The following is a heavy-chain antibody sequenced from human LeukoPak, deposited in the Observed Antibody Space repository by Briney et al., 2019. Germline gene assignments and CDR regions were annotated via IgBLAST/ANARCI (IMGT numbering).Heavy chain of an antibody. J-gene: IGHJ4*02. CDR3: ARHEGYYYDSSSYYFD. D-gene: IGHD3-22*01. V-gene: IGHV4-39*01. CDR2: IYYSGST. CDR1: GGSISSSSHY. Sequence: PSETLSLTCTVSGGSISSSSHYWGWIRQPPGKGLEWIGSIYYSGSTYYNPSLESRVTISVDTSKNQFSLKLSSVTAADTAVYYCARHEGYYYDSSSYYFDWGQGTLVTVSS.